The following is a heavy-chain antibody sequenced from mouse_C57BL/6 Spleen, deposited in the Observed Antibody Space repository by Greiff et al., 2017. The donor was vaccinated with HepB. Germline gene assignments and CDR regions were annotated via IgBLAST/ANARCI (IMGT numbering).Heavy chain of an antibody. D-gene: IGHD1-1*01. CDR1: GYTFTSYW. V-gene: IGHV1-52*01. CDR2: IDPSDSET. CDR3: AREDYGRIDY. J-gene: IGHJ2*01. Sequence: VQLQQPGAELVRPGSSVKLSCKASGYTFTSYWMHWVKQRPIQGLEWIGNIDPSDSETHYNQKFKDKATLTVDKSSSTAYMQLSSLTSEDSAVYYGAREDYGRIDYWGQGTTLTVSS.